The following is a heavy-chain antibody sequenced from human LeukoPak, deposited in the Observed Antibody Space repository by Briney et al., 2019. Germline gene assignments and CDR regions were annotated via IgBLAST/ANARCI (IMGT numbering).Heavy chain of an antibody. CDR1: GYSINSGYY. Sequence: SETLSLTCTVSGYSINSGYYWGWIRQPPGKGLEWIGYIYYSGSTNYNPSLKSRVTISVDTSKNQFSLKLSSVTAADTAVYYCARENDSSGYYWYYFDYWGQGTLVTVSS. J-gene: IGHJ4*02. V-gene: IGHV4-61*01. D-gene: IGHD3-22*01. CDR3: ARENDSSGYYWYYFDY. CDR2: IYYSGST.